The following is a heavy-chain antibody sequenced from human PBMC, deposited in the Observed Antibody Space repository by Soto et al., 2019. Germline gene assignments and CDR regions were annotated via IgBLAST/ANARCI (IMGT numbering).Heavy chain of an antibody. D-gene: IGHD6-19*01. CDR1: GYTFTGYY. J-gene: IGHJ4*02. V-gene: IGHV1-2*04. CDR3: ARDREQWLGRYYFDY. Sequence: QVQLVQSGAEVKKPGASVKVSCKASGYTFTGYYMHWVRQAPGQGLEWMGWINPNSGGTNYAQKFQGWVTMTRDTSISTAYMELSRLRSDDTAVYYCARDREQWLGRYYFDYWGQGTLVTVSS. CDR2: INPNSGGT.